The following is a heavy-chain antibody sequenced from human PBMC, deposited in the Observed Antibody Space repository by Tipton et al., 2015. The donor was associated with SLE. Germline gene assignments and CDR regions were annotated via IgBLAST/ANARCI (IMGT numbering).Heavy chain of an antibody. J-gene: IGHJ4*02. D-gene: IGHD3-3*01. CDR1: GGSISSSSYY. V-gene: IGHV4-39*07. Sequence: TLSLTCTVSGGSISSSSYYWGWIRQPPGKGLEWIGSIYYSGSTNYNPSLKSRVTISVDTSKNQFSLKLTSVTAADTAVYYCARVGWSGYSYYFDYWGQGTLVTVSS. CDR3: ARVGWSGYSYYFDY. CDR2: IYYSGST.